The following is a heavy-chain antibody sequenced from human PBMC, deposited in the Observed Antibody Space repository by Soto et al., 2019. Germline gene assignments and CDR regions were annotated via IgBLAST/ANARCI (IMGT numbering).Heavy chain of an antibody. CDR3: ARDSSSWYGPPGTKGYYYYGMDV. V-gene: IGHV4-30-4*01. CDR2: IYYSGST. D-gene: IGHD6-13*01. Sequence: SETLSLTCTVSGGSISSGDYYWSWIRQPPGKGLEWIGYIYYSGSTYYNPSLKSRVTISVDTSKNQFSLKLSSVTAADTAVYYCARDSSSWYGPPGTKGYYYYGMDVWGQGTTVTVSS. CDR1: GGSISSGDYY. J-gene: IGHJ6*02.